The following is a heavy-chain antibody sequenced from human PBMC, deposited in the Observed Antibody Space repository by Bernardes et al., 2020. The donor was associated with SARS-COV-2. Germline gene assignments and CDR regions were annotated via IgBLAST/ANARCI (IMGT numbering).Heavy chain of an antibody. CDR3: ANDEYSGGVYYYFEY. D-gene: IGHD2-21*01. CDR2: IWHDGSKK. Sequence: GGSLRLSCAASGLTFGSFGMNWVRQAPGKGLEWVAVIWHDGSKKYYADSVKGRFTISRDNSKEMVYLQMDSLRAEDTAVYYCANDEYSGGVYYYFEYWGQGTLVTVSS. J-gene: IGHJ4*02. V-gene: IGHV3-33*06. CDR1: GLTFGSFG.